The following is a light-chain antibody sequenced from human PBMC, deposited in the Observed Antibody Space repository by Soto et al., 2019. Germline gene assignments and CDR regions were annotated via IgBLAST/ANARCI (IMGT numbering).Light chain of an antibody. CDR1: QSLANSF. CDR3: QQYGNSPRT. J-gene: IGKJ5*01. Sequence: EFVLTQSPGTLSLSPGERATLSCRASQSLANSFMAWYQQKPGQAPRLLIYDTSSRASGIPDRFSGSGSGTDFTLTISRLEPEDFAVYFCQQYGNSPRTFGQGTRLEIK. V-gene: IGKV3-20*01. CDR2: DTS.